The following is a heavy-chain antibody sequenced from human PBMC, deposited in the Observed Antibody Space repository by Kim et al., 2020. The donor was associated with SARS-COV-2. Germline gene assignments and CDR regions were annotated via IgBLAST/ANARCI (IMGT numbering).Heavy chain of an antibody. J-gene: IGHJ4*02. CDR3: ARGSSSGWLEVDFDY. V-gene: IGHV3-21*01. Sequence: DSVKGRFTIARDNAKNSLYLQMNSLRAEDTAVYYCARGSSSGWLEVDFDYWGQGTLVTVSS. D-gene: IGHD6-19*01.